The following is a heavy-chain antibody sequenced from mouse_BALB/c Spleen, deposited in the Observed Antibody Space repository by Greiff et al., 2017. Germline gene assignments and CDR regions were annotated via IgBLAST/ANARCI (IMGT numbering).Heavy chain of an antibody. CDR2: ISSGGSYT. CDR1: GFTFSSYA. V-gene: IGHV5-9-4*01. CDR3: ARAHNPTHYYAMDY. Sequence: EVQGVESGGGLVKPGGSLKLSCAASGFTFSSYAMSWVRQSPEKRLEWVAEISSGGSYTYYPDTVTGRFTISRDNAKNTLYLEMSSLRSEDTAMYYCARAHNPTHYYAMDYWGQGTSVTVSS. J-gene: IGHJ4*01.